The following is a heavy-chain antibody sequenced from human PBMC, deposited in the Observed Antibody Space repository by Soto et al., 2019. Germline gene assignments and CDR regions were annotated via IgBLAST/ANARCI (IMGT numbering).Heavy chain of an antibody. CDR3: AKASIAAAGYPDYYYGMDV. CDR1: GFTFSSYA. D-gene: IGHD6-13*01. J-gene: IGHJ6*02. Sequence: LRLSCAASGFTFSSYAMSWVRQAPGKGLEWVSAISGSGGSTYYADSVKGRFTISRDNSKNTLYLQMNSLRAEDTAVYYCAKASIAAAGYPDYYYGMDVWGQGTTVTVSS. V-gene: IGHV3-23*01. CDR2: ISGSGGST.